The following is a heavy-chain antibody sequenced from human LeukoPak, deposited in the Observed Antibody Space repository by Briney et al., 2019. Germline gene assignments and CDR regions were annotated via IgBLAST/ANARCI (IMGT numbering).Heavy chain of an antibody. CDR2: INTEGSST. CDR1: GFTFRTYW. D-gene: IGHD3-9*01. V-gene: IGHV3-74*01. J-gene: IGHJ4*02. Sequence: PGGSLRLSCAASGFTFRTYWMHWVRHAPGKGLMWVSRINTEGSSTSYADSVKGRFTISRDYAKNTLYLQMNSLRAEDTAMYYCARDFDRYYFDYWGQGTLVTVSS. CDR3: ARDFDRYYFDY.